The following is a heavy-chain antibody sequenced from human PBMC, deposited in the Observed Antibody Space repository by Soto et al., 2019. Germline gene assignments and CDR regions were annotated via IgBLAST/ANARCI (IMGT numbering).Heavy chain of an antibody. CDR1: GFTFSSYA. CDR2: ISGSGGST. CDR3: AKDQGPHLDSSGYYQPHYYYYGMDV. V-gene: IGHV3-23*01. D-gene: IGHD3-22*01. J-gene: IGHJ6*02. Sequence: EVQLLESGGGLVQPGGSLRLSCAASGFTFSSYAMSWVRQAPGKGLEWVSAISGSGGSTYYADSVKGRFTISRDNSKNTLYLQMNSLRAEDTAVYYCAKDQGPHLDSSGYYQPHYYYYGMDVWGQGTTVTVSS.